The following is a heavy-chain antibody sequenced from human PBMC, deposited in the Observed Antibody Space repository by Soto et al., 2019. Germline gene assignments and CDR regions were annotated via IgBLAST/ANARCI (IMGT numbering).Heavy chain of an antibody. J-gene: IGHJ4*02. Sequence: GGSLRLSCTASGFTLSDHYIDWVRQAPGKXLEWVGRSRDKAQGYSTTDAASVKGRFTTSRDESKNSVYLQRNSLRTEDTAIYSCVRTHDFSDNSVYTRFFDYCGQGTLVTVSS. CDR2: SRDKAQGYST. V-gene: IGHV3-72*01. CDR1: GFTLSDHY. CDR3: VRTHDFSDNSVYTRFFDY. D-gene: IGHD3-22*01.